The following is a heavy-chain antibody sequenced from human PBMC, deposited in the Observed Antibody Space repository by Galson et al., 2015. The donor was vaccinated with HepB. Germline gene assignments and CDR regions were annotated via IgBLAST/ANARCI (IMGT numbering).Heavy chain of an antibody. CDR2: IWYDGSNK. CDR1: GFTFSSYG. J-gene: IGHJ4*02. CDR3: ARDPRGSSTSGVGY. Sequence: SLRLSCAASGFTFSSYGMHWVRQAPGKGLEWVAVIWYDGSNKYYADSVKGRFTISRDNSKNTLYLQMNSLRAEDTAVYYCARDPRGSSTSGVGYWGQGTLVTVSS. V-gene: IGHV3-33*01. D-gene: IGHD2-2*01.